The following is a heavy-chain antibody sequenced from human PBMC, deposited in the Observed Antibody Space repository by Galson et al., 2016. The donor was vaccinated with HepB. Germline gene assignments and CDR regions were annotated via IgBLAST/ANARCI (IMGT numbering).Heavy chain of an antibody. J-gene: IGHJ4*02. V-gene: IGHV4-30-4*01. D-gene: IGHD2-2*01. CDR2: MYYSGSS. Sequence: TLSLTCSVSGGSISSGHYYWSWIRQPPGKGLEWIGYMYYSGSSYYNPSLKSRATISVDTSKNQFSLKLRSVTAADTAVYYCARVCHGCCSSSSCQFDYWGQGTLVTVSS. CDR1: GGSISSGHYY. CDR3: ARVCHGCCSSSSCQFDY.